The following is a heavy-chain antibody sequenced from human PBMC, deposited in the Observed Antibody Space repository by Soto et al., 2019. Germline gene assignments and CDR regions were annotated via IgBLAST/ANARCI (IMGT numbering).Heavy chain of an antibody. CDR1: GGSISSGDYS. J-gene: IGHJ4*02. V-gene: IGHV4-61*08. CDR3: ARAYGGYADY. CDR2: IYYSGST. D-gene: IGHD5-12*01. Sequence: SETLSLTCAASGGSISSGDYSWSWIRQPPGKGLEWIGYIYYSGSTNYNPSLKSRVTISVDTSKNQFSLKLSSVTAADTAVYYCARAYGGYADYWGQGALVTVSS.